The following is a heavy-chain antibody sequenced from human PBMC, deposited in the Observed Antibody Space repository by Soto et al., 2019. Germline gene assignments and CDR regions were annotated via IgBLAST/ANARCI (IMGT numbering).Heavy chain of an antibody. V-gene: IGHV3-30-3*01. J-gene: IGHJ4*02. CDR2: ISYDENNR. D-gene: IGHD1-7*01. Sequence: PGGSLRLSCAASGFTFRSYAMHWVRQAPGKGLEWVATISYDENNRYYTDSVKGRFTISRDSTKHTVYLQMNSLRPDDTAMYYCARDGVSSTAYTGNYGNYFDYWGQGALVTVSS. CDR1: GFTFRSYA. CDR3: ARDGVSSTAYTGNYGNYFDY.